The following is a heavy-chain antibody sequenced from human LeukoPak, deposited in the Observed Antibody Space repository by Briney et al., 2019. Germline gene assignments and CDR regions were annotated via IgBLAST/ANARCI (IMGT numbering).Heavy chain of an antibody. D-gene: IGHD3-10*01. CDR3: AREVRGVNGWFDP. CDR1: GGSISSYY. J-gene: IGHJ5*02. CDR2: IYYSGST. Sequence: PSETLSLTCTVSGGSISSYYWSWIRQPPGKGLEWIGYIYYSGSTNYDPSLKSRVTISVDTSKNQFSLKLSSVTAADTAVYYCAREVRGVNGWFDPWGQEPWSPSPQ. V-gene: IGHV4-59*01.